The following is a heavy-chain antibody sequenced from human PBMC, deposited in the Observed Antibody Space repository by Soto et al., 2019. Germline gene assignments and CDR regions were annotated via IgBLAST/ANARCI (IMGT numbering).Heavy chain of an antibody. J-gene: IGHJ4*02. D-gene: IGHD1-1*01. CDR1: GGTFSSYA. Sequence: QVQLVQSGAEVKKPGSSVKVSCKASGGTFSSYAISWVRQAPGQGLEWMGGIIPIFGTANYAQKFQGRVTITAEESTSTAYMELSRLRSEDTDVYYCAVIRYDWNAPFDYWGQGTLVTVSS. CDR2: IIPIFGTA. V-gene: IGHV1-69*12. CDR3: AVIRYDWNAPFDY.